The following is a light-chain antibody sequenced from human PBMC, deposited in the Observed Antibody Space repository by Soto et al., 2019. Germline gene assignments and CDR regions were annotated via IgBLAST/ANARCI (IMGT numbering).Light chain of an antibody. V-gene: IGLV1-44*01. CDR1: ISNIGSNT. Sequence: QSVLTQPPSASGTPGQRVTISCSGSISNIGSNTVNWYQQLPGTAPRVLIYSNNQRPSGVPDRFSGSRSATSASLAISGLQSEDEADYYCAAWDDSLNAYVFGTGTKVTVL. CDR3: AAWDDSLNAYV. J-gene: IGLJ1*01. CDR2: SNN.